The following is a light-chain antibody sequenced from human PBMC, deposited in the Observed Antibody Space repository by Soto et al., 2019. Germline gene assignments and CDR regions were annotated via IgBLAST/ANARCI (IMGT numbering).Light chain of an antibody. J-gene: IGKJ1*01. CDR1: ESVMSK. V-gene: IGKV3-20*01. CDR2: VAS. Sequence: ILMTQSPATLSVSPWERATLSWRAGESVMSKVAADQHKRGRAARLGIYVASNRATGIPDRFSGSGSGIDFTLTISRLAPEDFAVYYCQQYGSSVTFGQGTKV. CDR3: QQYGSSVT.